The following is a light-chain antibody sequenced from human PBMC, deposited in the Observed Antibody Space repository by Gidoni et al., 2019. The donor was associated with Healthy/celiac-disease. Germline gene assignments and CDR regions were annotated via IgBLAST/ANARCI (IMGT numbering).Light chain of an antibody. J-gene: IGKJ4*01. Sequence: IQLTQSPSSLSASVGDRGTITCRASQGISSYLAWYQHKPGKAPKLLIYAASTLQSGVPSRFSGSGSGTDFTLTISSLQPEDFATYYCQQLNSYPLTFGGGTKVEIK. CDR3: QQLNSYPLT. V-gene: IGKV1-9*01. CDR2: AAS. CDR1: QGISSY.